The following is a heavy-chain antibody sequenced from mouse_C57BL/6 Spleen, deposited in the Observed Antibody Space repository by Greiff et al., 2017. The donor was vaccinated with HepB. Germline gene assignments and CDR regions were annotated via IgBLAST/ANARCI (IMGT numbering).Heavy chain of an antibody. CDR2: ISDGGSYT. V-gene: IGHV5-4*03. J-gene: IGHJ1*03. CDR1: GFTFSSYA. Sequence: EVKLVESGGGLVKPGGSLKLSCAASGFTFSSYAMSWVRQTPEKRLEWVATISDGGSYTYYPDNVKGRFTISRDNAKNNLYLQMSHLKSEDTAMYYCARRYYYNGRYWYFDVWGTGTTVTVSS. D-gene: IGHD2-12*01. CDR3: ARRYYYNGRYWYFDV.